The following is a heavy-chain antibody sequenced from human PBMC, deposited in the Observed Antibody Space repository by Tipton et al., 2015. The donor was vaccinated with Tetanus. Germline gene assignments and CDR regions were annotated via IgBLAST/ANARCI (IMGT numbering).Heavy chain of an antibody. Sequence: LRLSCTVSGASIGSISYYWSWIRQPPGKGLEWIGYTYYSGSTDYNPSLKSRVTISIDSSKNQFSLKLTSVTAADTAVYYCARDERYGDYAYWGQGALVTVSS. CDR3: ARDERYGDYAY. CDR1: GASIGSISYY. D-gene: IGHD4-17*01. CDR2: TYYSGST. V-gene: IGHV4-61*01. J-gene: IGHJ4*02.